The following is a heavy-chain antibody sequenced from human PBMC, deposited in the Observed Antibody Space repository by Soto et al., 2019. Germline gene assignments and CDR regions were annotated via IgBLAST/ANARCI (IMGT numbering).Heavy chain of an antibody. CDR1: GFTFSSYS. D-gene: IGHD6-19*01. Sequence: GSLRLSCAASGFTFSSYSMNWVRQAPGKGLEWVSYISSSSSTIYYADSVKGRFTISRDNAKNSLYLQMNSLRAEDTAVYYCARNYARRLVHQRNSYYYYRDVGGKGTTVPVPS. J-gene: IGHJ6*03. V-gene: IGHV3-48*01. CDR2: ISSSSSTI. CDR3: ARNYARRLVHQRNSYYYYRDV.